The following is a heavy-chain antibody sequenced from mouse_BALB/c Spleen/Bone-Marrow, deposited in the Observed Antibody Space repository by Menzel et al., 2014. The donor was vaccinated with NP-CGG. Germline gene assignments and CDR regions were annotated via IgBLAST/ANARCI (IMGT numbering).Heavy chain of an antibody. J-gene: IGHJ3*01. V-gene: IGHV3-2*02. CDR1: GYSITSDYA. CDR2: ISYSGST. CDR3: ASPSWFAY. Sequence: DVKLQESGPGLVKPSQSLFLTCTVTGYSITSDYAWNWIRQFPGNKLEWMGYISYSGSTSYNPSLKSRISITRDTSKNQFFLQLNSVTTEDTATYYCASPSWFAYWGQGTLVTVSA.